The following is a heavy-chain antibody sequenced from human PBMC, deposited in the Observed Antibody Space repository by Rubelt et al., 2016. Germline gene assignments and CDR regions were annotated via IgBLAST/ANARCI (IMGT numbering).Heavy chain of an antibody. CDR1: GYTFTGYY. J-gene: IGHJ4*02. CDR3: ARDLYKGPRWLVAY. Sequence: QVQLVQSGSELKKPGASVKVSCKASGYTFTGYYMHWVRQAPGQGLEWMGWINPNSGGTNYAQKVQGRVTMTRDTSISTAYMELSRLRSDATAGYYCARDLYKGPRWLVAYWGQGTLVTVSS. D-gene: IGHD6-19*01. CDR2: INPNSGGT. V-gene: IGHV1-2*02.